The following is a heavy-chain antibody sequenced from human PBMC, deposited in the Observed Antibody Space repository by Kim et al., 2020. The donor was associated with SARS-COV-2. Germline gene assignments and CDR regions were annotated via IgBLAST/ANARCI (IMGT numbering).Heavy chain of an antibody. J-gene: IGHJ4*01. CDR2: IYYSGST. CDR1: GGSISSYY. V-gene: IGHV4-59*08. Sequence: SETLSLTCTVSGGSISSYYWSWIRQPPGKGLEWIGYIYYSGSTNYNPSLKSRVTISVDTSKNQFSLKLSSVTAADTAVYYCARHLSSKLWFGELPEYYF. D-gene: IGHD3-10*01. CDR3: ARHLSSKLWFGELPEYYF.